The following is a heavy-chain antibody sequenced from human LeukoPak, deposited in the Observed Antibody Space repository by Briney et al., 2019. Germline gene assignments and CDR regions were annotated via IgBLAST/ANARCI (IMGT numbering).Heavy chain of an antibody. J-gene: IGHJ3*02. V-gene: IGHV3-23*01. Sequence: GGSLRLSCAASGFTFSSYAMTWVRQAPGKGLEWVSTITGTTALTYYAASVKGRFTISVDNSKNTLYLQMNSLRAEDTAMYYCAKDKHLRFVVTMGASDSWGQGTMVSVSS. CDR2: ITGTTALT. CDR1: GFTFSSYA. D-gene: IGHD3-16*02. CDR3: AKDKHLRFVVTMGASDS.